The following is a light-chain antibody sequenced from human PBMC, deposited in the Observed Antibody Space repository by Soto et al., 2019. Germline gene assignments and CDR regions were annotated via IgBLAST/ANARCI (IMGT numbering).Light chain of an antibody. CDR3: QHRSNWPLT. CDR1: QSVSSY. CDR2: DAS. J-gene: IGKJ4*01. V-gene: IGKV3-11*01. Sequence: EIVLTQSPATLSLSPGERATLSCRASQSVSSYLAWYQQKPGQAPRLLIYDASNRATGIPARFSGSGSGTDFTLTISSLEPEDFAVYYGQHRSNWPLTFGGGTKVEI.